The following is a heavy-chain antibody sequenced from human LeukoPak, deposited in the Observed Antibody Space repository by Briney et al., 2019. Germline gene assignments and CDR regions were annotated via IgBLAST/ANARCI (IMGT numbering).Heavy chain of an antibody. CDR3: TRHRPGYSSGWNFDY. D-gene: IGHD6-19*01. CDR2: IRSKANSYAT. J-gene: IGHJ4*02. Sequence: PGGSLRLSCAAPGFTFSGSAMHWVRQASGKGLEWVGRIRSKANSYATAYAASVKGRFTISRDDSKNTAYLQMNSLKTEDTAVYYCTRHRPGYSSGWNFDYWGQGTLVTVSS. CDR1: GFTFSGSA. V-gene: IGHV3-73*01.